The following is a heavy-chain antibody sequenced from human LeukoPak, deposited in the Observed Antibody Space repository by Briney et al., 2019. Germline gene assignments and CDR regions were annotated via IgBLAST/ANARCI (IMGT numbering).Heavy chain of an antibody. CDR2: MNPNSGNT. D-gene: IGHD3-3*01. J-gene: IGHJ5*02. CDR3: ARGTPPNVYDFWSGRKNWFDP. V-gene: IGHV1-8*01. CDR1: GYTFTSYD. Sequence: ASVKVSCKASGYTFTSYDINWVRQATGQGLEWMGWMNPNSGNTGYAQKFQGRVTMTRNTSISTAYMELSSLRSEDTAVYYCARGTPPNVYDFWSGRKNWFDPRGQGTLVTVSS.